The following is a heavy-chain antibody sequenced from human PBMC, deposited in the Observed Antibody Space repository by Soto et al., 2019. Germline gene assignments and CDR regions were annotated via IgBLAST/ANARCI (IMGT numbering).Heavy chain of an antibody. CDR2: ISYDGSTK. Sequence: TGGSLRLSCAASGFTFKNYAMNWVRQAPGKGLEWVAVISYDGSTKNDADSVKGRFTISRDNSKNTLFLQMSSLTPEDTAMYFCATGRITFGGVIGLFDYWGQGILVTVSS. CDR3: ATGRITFGGVIGLFDY. J-gene: IGHJ4*02. CDR1: GFTFKNYA. D-gene: IGHD3-16*02. V-gene: IGHV3-30-3*01.